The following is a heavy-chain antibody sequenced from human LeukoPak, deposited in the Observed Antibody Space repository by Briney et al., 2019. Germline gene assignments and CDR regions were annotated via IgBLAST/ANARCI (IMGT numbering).Heavy chain of an antibody. Sequence: GSLLLSCAASGFPFSSYAMSWVRQAPGKGLEGVSAISGSGGSTYYADSVKGRFTISRDNSKNTLYLQMNSLRAEDTAVYYCAKEGSSWDILDYWGQGTLVTVSS. CDR3: AKEGSSWDILDY. CDR2: ISGSGGST. D-gene: IGHD6-13*01. J-gene: IGHJ4*02. CDR1: GFPFSSYA. V-gene: IGHV3-23*01.